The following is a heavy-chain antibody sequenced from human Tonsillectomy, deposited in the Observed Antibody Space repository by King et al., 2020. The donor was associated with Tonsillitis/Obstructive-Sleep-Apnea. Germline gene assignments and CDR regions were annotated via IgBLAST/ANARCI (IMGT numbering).Heavy chain of an antibody. V-gene: IGHV2-5*02. CDR1: GFSLSTSGVG. J-gene: IGHJ4*02. CDR2: IYWDDDK. CDR3: AHSVSIAARHRYFDY. D-gene: IGHD6-6*01. Sequence: TLKESGPTLVKPTQTLTLTCTFSGFSLSTSGVGVGWIRQPPGKALEWPALIYWDDDKRYSPSLKSRLTITKDTSKNQVVLTMTNMDPVDTATYYCAHSVSIAARHRYFDYWGQGTLVTVSS.